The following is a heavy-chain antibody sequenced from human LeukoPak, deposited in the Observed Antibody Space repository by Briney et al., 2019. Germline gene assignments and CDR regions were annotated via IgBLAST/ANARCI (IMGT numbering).Heavy chain of an antibody. V-gene: IGHV3-30*18. CDR1: GFTFSSYG. CDR2: ISYDGSNK. Sequence: GGSLRLSCAGSGFTFSSYGMHWVRQAPGKGLEWVAVISYDGSNKYYADSVKGRFTISRDNSKNTLYLQMNSLRAEDTAVYYCAKSRSGSYRAHFDYWGQGTLVTVSS. CDR3: AKSRSGSYRAHFDY. J-gene: IGHJ4*02. D-gene: IGHD1-26*01.